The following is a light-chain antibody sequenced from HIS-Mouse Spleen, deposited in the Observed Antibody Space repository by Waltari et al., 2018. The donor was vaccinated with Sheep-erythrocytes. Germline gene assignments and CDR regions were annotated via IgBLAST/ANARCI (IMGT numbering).Light chain of an antibody. V-gene: IGLV3-1*01. CDR2: QDS. CDR1: KSGDKY. Sequence: SYELTQPPSVSVSPGQTASITCPGDKSGDKYACWYQQKPGQSPVLVIYQDSKRPSEIPERFSGSHAGNTATLTIRGTQAMDEADYYCQAWDSSTAWNVVFGGGTKLTVL. J-gene: IGLJ2*01. CDR3: QAWDSSTAWNVV.